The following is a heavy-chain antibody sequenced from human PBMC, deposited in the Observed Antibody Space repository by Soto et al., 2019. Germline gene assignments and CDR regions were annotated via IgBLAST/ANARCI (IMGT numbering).Heavy chain of an antibody. CDR3: ARDEIAPGGYFSQFGMDV. CDR1: GYSFTQYA. V-gene: IGHV1-3*01. CDR2: INPANGNT. D-gene: IGHD6-13*01. J-gene: IGHJ6*04. Sequence: ASVKVSCKASGYSFTQYAIHWVRQAPGRSLEWLGWINPANGNTKYSEKFQGRVTFTRDTSATTAYMELSSLRSEDAGLYYCARDEIAPGGYFSQFGMDVWGKSTKITVS.